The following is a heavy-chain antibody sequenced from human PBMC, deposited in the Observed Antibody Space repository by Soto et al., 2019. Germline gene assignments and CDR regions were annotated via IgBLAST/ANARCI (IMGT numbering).Heavy chain of an antibody. CDR3: ARDIVVITSFCMDV. CDR1: CYTFTSYG. Sequence: SEKVFSKASCYTFTSYGISCVRQDPGQGLEWMGWISAYNGNTNDAQKLQGRVTMTTDTSTSTAYMELRSLRSDDTAVYYCARDIVVITSFCMDVWGQGTTVTVSS. J-gene: IGHJ6*02. D-gene: IGHD3-22*01. CDR2: ISAYNGNT. V-gene: IGHV1-18*01.